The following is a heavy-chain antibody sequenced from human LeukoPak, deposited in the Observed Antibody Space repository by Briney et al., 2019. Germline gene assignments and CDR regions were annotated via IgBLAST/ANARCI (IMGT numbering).Heavy chain of an antibody. J-gene: IGHJ5*02. D-gene: IGHD3-3*01. CDR3: ARMVNFYAFWSGYYSGSFDP. Sequence: SVKVSCKPSGGTFSSYAISWVRQAPGHGLEWMGGIIPIFGTANYAQKFQGRVTITADESTSTAYMELSSLRSEDTAVYYCARMVNFYAFWSGYYSGSFDPWGQGTLVTVSS. CDR1: GGTFSSYA. V-gene: IGHV1-69*13. CDR2: IIPIFGTA.